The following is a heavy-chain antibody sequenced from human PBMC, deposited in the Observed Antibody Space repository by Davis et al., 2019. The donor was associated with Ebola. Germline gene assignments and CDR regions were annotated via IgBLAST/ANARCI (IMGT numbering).Heavy chain of an antibody. V-gene: IGHV1-69*04. CDR2: IIPILGIA. D-gene: IGHD5-12*01. CDR3: ALDIVATT. J-gene: IGHJ4*02. Sequence: SVQVSCKASAGTFSSYAISWVRQAPGQGLEWMGRIIPILGIANYAQKFQGRVTITADKSTSTAYMELSSLRSEDTAVYYCALDIVATTWGQGTLVTVSS. CDR1: AGTFSSYA.